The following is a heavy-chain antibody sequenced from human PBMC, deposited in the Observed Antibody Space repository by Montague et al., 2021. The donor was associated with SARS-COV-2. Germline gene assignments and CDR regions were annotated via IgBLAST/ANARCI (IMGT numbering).Heavy chain of an antibody. CDR3: ARGLPYPIVAGASPNNSIDV. Sequence: TLSLTCTVSGASISSGDYYWSWPRQHPRQGLEWIGFINYSGNTNHXLSLKSRLTISIDTSKNQFSLKLSSVTDADTAVYYCARGLPYPIVAGASPNNSIDVWGQGTTVTVSS. CDR1: GASISSGDYY. CDR2: INYSGNT. D-gene: IGHD2-21*01. J-gene: IGHJ6*02. V-gene: IGHV4-31*03.